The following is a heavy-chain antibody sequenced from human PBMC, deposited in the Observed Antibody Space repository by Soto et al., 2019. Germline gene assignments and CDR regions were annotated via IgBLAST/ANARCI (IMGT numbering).Heavy chain of an antibody. CDR3: ARRPMGYDFWNAHLDI. CDR1: GYSSPNYW. CDR2: IWPGGSDA. D-gene: IGHD3-3*01. Sequence: SLKISCQGSGYSSPNYWTAWVRQLPGKRLPWTRIIWPGGSDARYSPSFHGQVTISADTPANSVYLQWSSLKASDTAMYYWARRPMGYDFWNAHLDIWGQGTMVSV. J-gene: IGHJ3*02. V-gene: IGHV5-51*04.